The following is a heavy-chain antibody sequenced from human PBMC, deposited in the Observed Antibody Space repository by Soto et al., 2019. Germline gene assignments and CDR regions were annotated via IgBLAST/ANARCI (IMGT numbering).Heavy chain of an antibody. V-gene: IGHV1-46*01. D-gene: IGHD3-16*01. J-gene: IGHJ4*02. CDR3: ATGGDGYKD. CDR2: INPSGGTT. Sequence: WASVKVSCKASGYIFTNYYTHWVRQAPGQGLEWMGLINPSGGTTSYAQRFQGRVTMTRDTSTTTVYMELSSLRSEDTAVYYCATGGDGYKDWGQGTPVTVSS. CDR1: GYIFTNYY.